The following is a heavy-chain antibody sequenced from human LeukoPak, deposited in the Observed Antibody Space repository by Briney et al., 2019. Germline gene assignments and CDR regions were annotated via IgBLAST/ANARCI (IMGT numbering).Heavy chain of an antibody. J-gene: IGHJ3*02. D-gene: IGHD2-2*01. CDR2: INPNSGGT. CDR1: GYTFTGYY. CDR3: ARVYCSSTSCPYDAFDI. V-gene: IGHV1-2*02. Sequence: ASVKVSCKASGYTFTGYYMHWVRQAPGQGLEWMGWINPNSGGTNYAQKFQGRVTMTRDTSSSTAYMELSRLRSDDTAVYYCARVYCSSTSCPYDAFDIWGQGTMVTVSS.